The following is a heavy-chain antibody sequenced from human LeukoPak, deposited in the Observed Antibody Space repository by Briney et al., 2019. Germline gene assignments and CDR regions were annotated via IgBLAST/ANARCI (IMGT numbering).Heavy chain of an antibody. J-gene: IGHJ6*02. V-gene: IGHV4-59*01. CDR3: ARDPYYYGMDV. Sequence: SETLSLTCTVSGGSISSYYWSWIRQPPGKGLEWIGYIYYSGSTNYNPSLKSRATVSVDTSKNQFSLKLSSVTAADMAVYYCARDPYYYGMDVWGQGTTVTVSS. CDR1: GGSISSYY. CDR2: IYYSGST.